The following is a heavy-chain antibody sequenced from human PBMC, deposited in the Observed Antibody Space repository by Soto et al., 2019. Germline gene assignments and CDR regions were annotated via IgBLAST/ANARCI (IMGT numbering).Heavy chain of an antibody. CDR3: ARGSYYSGWV. CDR1: GDNVSSNTAS. Sequence: SQTLSLTCAISGDNVSSNTASWNWIRQSPSRGLEWLGRTYYRSKWYSDYAVSVKSRITINPDTSKNQFSLQLNSVTPEDTAVYYCARGSYYSGWVWGQGTLVTVSS. J-gene: IGHJ4*02. V-gene: IGHV6-1*01. D-gene: IGHD6-19*01. CDR2: TYYRSKWYS.